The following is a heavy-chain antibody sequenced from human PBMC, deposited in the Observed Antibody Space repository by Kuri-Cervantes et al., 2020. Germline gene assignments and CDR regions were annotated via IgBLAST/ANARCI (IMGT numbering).Heavy chain of an antibody. J-gene: IGHJ5*02. CDR2: IIPILGIA. CDR1: GGTFSSYT. CDR3: ARARGHVLRFLEPNGWFDP. Sequence: SVKVSCKASGGTFSSYTNSWVRQAPGQGLEWMGRIIPILGIANYAQKFQGRVTMTRDTSTSTVYMELSSLRSEDTAVYYCARARGHVLRFLEPNGWFDPWGQGTLVTVSS. D-gene: IGHD3-3*01. V-gene: IGHV1-69*02.